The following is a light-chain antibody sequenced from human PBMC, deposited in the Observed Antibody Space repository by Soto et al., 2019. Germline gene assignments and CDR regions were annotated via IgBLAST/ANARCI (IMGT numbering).Light chain of an antibody. CDR1: SSDVGDYNY. V-gene: IGLV2-8*01. Sequence: QSVLTQPPSASGSPGQSVTIPCTGTSSDVGDYNYVSWYQQHPGKVPKLIIYEVNKRPSGVPDRFSGSKSGNTASLTVSGLQAEDEADYYCSSFVGSNTLVFGGGTQLTVL. CDR3: SSFVGSNTLV. J-gene: IGLJ3*02. CDR2: EVN.